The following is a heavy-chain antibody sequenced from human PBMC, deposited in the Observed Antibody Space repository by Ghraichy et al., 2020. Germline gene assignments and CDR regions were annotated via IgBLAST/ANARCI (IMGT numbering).Heavy chain of an antibody. V-gene: IGHV3-66*01. CDR3: ARGGAQFRFDP. CDR2: IYTGGNT. Sequence: GGSLRLSCAASGFTVSGNYMHWVRQAPGKGLEWVSVIYTGGNTHYADSVKGRFTISRDNSKNTLSLQMNTLRAEDTAVYYCARGGAQFRFDPWGQGTLVTVSS. D-gene: IGHD1-26*01. J-gene: IGHJ5*02. CDR1: GFTVSGNY.